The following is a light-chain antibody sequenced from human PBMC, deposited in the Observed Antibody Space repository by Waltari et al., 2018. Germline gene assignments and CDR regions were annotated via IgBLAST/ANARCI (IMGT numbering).Light chain of an antibody. CDR1: SSDIGSYNL. CDR3: CSYAGSSTFV. V-gene: IGLV2-23*03. Sequence: QSALTQPASVSGSPGQSITISCTGTSSDIGSYNLVSWYQQHPGKAPKLMIYEGSKRPSGVSNRFSGSKSGNTASRTISGLQADDEADYFCCSYAGSSTFVFGGGTKVTVL. CDR2: EGS. J-gene: IGLJ2*01.